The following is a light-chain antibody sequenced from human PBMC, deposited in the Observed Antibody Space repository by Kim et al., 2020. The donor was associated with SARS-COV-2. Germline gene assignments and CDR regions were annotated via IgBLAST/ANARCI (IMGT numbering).Light chain of an antibody. CDR3: CSYAGSYGVV. Sequence: GQSVTLSCTGTSSDVGSYNYVSWYQQHPGKAPKLMIYDVTKRPSGVPDRFSGSKSGNTASLTISGLQAEDEADYYCCSYAGSYGVVFGGGTQLTVL. CDR1: SSDVGSYNY. J-gene: IGLJ2*01. V-gene: IGLV2-11*01. CDR2: DVT.